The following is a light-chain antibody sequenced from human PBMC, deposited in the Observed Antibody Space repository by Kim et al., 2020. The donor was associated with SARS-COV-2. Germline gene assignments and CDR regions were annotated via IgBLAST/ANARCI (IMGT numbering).Light chain of an antibody. CDR1: NIVSRA. V-gene: IGLV3-21*04. Sequence: APGKTARITCGANNIVSRAVHCYQQKPGQAPVLVIYSDSDRPSGIPERFSGSNSGNTATLTISRVEAGDEADYYCQVWDGNSDHVVFGGGTQLTVL. CDR2: SDS. CDR3: QVWDGNSDHVV. J-gene: IGLJ2*01.